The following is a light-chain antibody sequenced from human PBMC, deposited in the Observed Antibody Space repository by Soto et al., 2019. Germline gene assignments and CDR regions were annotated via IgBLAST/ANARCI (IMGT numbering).Light chain of an antibody. CDR2: DAS. Sequence: DLQMTQAPSTLSASVGDRVTITCRASQSIGSWLAWYQQKPGKAPKLLIYDASTLKSGVPSRFGGSGSGTEFTLTISSLQPDDFATYYRQQYNAYSWTFGQGTKVDIK. J-gene: IGKJ1*01. CDR3: QQYNAYSWT. CDR1: QSIGSW. V-gene: IGKV1-5*01.